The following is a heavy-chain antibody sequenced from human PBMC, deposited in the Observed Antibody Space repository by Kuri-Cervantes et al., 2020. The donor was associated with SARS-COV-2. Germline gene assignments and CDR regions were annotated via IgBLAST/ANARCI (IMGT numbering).Heavy chain of an antibody. CDR1: GYSFTSYW. V-gene: IGHV5-51*01. D-gene: IGHD5-24*01. Sequence: KVSCKGSGYSFTSYWIVWVRQMPGKGLEWMGIIYPGDSDTRYSPSFQGQVTISADKSISTASLQWSSPKSSDTAMYHFARGRDCYNYFDYWGQGTLVTVSS. J-gene: IGHJ4*02. CDR2: IYPGDSDT. CDR3: ARGRDCYNYFDY.